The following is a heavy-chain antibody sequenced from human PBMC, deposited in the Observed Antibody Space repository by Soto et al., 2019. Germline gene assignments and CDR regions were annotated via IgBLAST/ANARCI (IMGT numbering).Heavy chain of an antibody. CDR2: IKTDGSYT. J-gene: IGHJ4*02. V-gene: IGHV3-74*01. CDR3: VRSPYSGWVDY. D-gene: IGHD5-12*01. CDR1: GFNFSNHG. Sequence: EVQLVASGGGLVQPGGSLRLSCAASGFNFSNHGMHWVRQAPGKGLVWVSRIKTDGSYTNYADSVNGRFTISRDNAKNTLYLQMNSLRAADPAVYYCVRSPYSGWVDYRGEGTLVTFAS.